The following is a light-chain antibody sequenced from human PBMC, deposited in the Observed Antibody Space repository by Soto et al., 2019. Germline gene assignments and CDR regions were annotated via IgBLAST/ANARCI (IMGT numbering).Light chain of an antibody. V-gene: IGKV1-12*01. CDR1: QGITNW. CDR2: AAS. CDR3: QQANSFPLT. Sequence: DIQRTQSPSSVSASVGDRVSVTFRASQGITNWLAWYQQKPGKAPKLLIYAASGLPSVVPSRFSGSGSGTDFTLTIGSLQPEDIATYYCQQANSFPLTFGGGTKVDIK. J-gene: IGKJ4*01.